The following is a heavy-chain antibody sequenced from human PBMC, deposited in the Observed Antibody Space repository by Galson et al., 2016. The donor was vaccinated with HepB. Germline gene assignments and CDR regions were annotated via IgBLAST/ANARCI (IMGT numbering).Heavy chain of an antibody. D-gene: IGHD1-7*01. CDR1: GFTFTYYA. J-gene: IGHJ4*02. CDR3: AKDRALELRSGIDY. V-gene: IGHV3-30*18. Sequence: SLRLSCAASGFTFTYYAMHWVRQAPGKGLEWVALISYDGSYKYYADSVKDRFTISRDNSKNTLYLQLNSLRADDTAVYYCAKDRALELRSGIDYWGQGTLVTVSS. CDR2: ISYDGSYK.